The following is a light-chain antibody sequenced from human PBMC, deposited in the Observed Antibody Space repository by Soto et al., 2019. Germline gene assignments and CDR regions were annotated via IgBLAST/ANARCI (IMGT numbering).Light chain of an antibody. CDR3: QQYNNWPIT. Sequence: EIMLTQSPGTLSLSPGERVTLSCRASQRVYSSYLAWYQQRPGQAPRLLFYGASTRATGIPARFSGSGSGTEFTLTISSLQSEDFAVYYCQQYNNWPITFGQGTRLEI. CDR2: GAS. J-gene: IGKJ5*01. V-gene: IGKV3-15*01. CDR1: QRVYSSY.